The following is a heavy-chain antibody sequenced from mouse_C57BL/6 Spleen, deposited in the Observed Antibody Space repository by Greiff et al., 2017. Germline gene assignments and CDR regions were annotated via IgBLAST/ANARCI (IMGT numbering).Heavy chain of an antibody. D-gene: IGHD2-2*01. CDR1: GFTFSSYA. CDR2: ISSGGDYI. CDR3: TRAYGYDWFAY. Sequence: KLVESGEGLVKPGGSLKLSCAASGFTFSSYAMSWVRQTPEKRLEWVAYISSGGDYIYYADTVKGRFTISRDNARNTLYLQMSSLKSEDTAMYYCTRAYGYDWFAYWGQGTLVTVSA. V-gene: IGHV5-9-1*02. J-gene: IGHJ3*01.